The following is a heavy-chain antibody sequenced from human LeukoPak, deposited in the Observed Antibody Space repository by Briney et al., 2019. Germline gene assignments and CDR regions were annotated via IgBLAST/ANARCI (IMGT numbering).Heavy chain of an antibody. V-gene: IGHV4-39*01. Sequence: SETLSLTCTVSGGSISSSSYYWGWIRQPPGKGLEWIGSIYYSGSTYYNPSLKSRVTISVDTSKNQFSLKLSSVTAADTAVYYCLSGVPAIGYYYYGMDVWGQGTTVTVSS. J-gene: IGHJ6*02. D-gene: IGHD2-8*01. CDR2: IYYSGST. CDR3: LSGVPAIGYYYYGMDV. CDR1: GGSISSSSYY.